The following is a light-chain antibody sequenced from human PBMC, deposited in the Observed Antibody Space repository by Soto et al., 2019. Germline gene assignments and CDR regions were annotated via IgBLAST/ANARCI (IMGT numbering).Light chain of an antibody. V-gene: IGLV2-14*01. Sequence: QSVLTQPASVSGSPGQSVTISCTGTTSDVGGYISVSWYQQHPGKAPKLMIYEVSNRPSGVSNRFSGSKSGDTASLTISGLQAEDEADYYCSSCTGGSTLEVFGSGTKVTVL. J-gene: IGLJ1*01. CDR2: EVS. CDR1: TSDVGGYIS. CDR3: SSCTGGSTLEV.